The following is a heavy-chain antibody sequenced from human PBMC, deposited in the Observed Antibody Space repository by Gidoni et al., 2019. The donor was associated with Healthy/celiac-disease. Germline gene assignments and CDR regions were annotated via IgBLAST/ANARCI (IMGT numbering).Heavy chain of an antibody. Sequence: EVQLVESGGGLVQPGRSLRLSCAASGFTFDDYAMHWGRQAPGKGLEWVSGISWNSGSIGYADSVKGRFTMSRDNAKNSLYLQMNSLRAEDTALYYCAKDISSSWYYGELDYWGQGTLVTVSS. J-gene: IGHJ4*02. CDR1: GFTFDDYA. V-gene: IGHV3-9*01. CDR2: ISWNSGSI. D-gene: IGHD6-13*01. CDR3: AKDISSSWYYGELDY.